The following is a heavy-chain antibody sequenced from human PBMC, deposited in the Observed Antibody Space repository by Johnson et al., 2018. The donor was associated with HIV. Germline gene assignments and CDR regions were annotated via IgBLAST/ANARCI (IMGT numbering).Heavy chain of an antibody. V-gene: IGHV3-64*01. CDR1: GFTFSTYA. CDR2: ISSNGGST. CDR3: ARCRDAYTLLSAFDI. J-gene: IGHJ3*02. Sequence: VQLVESGGGLVQPGGSLRLSCAASGFTFSTYAMNWVRQAPGKGLEYVSAISSNGGSTYYANSLMDRFTISRDNSKNTLYLQMGSLRAEDMAVYYCARCRDAYTLLSAFDIWGQGTMVTVSS. D-gene: IGHD5-24*01.